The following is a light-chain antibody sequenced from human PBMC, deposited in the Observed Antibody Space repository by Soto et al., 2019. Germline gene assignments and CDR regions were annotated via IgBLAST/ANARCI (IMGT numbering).Light chain of an antibody. CDR2: GAS. V-gene: IGKV3-20*01. CDR1: QSVSSY. Sequence: EIVLTQSPATLSLSPGERATLSCRASQSVSSYLAWYQQKPGQAPRLLIYGASSRATGIPDRFSGSGSGTDFTLTISRLEPEDFAVYYCQQYGSSDTFGGGTKVDIK. CDR3: QQYGSSDT. J-gene: IGKJ4*01.